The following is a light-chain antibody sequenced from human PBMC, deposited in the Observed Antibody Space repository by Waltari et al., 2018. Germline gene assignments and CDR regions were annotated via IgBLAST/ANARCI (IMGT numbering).Light chain of an antibody. J-gene: IGKJ2*01. CDR3: QQYGSSVMYT. V-gene: IGKV3-20*01. CDR1: QSITKKF. Sequence: VLTQSPGTLSLSPGERATLSCRASQSITKKFFAWYQQKPGQAPRLLIYGASSRAAGIPDRFSGSGSGTDFTLTISRLEPDDSAVYYCQQYGSSVMYTFGQGTKLEIK. CDR2: GAS.